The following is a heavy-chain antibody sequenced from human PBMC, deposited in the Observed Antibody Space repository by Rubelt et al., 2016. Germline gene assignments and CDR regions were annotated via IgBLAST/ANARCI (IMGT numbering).Heavy chain of an antibody. CDR3: ARERYHSASVNWFDP. V-gene: IGHV3-53*01. Sequence: SWVRQAPGKGLEWLSVIYSGGSTYYADSVKGRFTISRDNAKNSLYLQMNSLRAEDTAVYYCARERYHSASVNWFDPWGQGTLVTVSS. D-gene: IGHD1-14*01. CDR2: IYSGGST. J-gene: IGHJ5*02.